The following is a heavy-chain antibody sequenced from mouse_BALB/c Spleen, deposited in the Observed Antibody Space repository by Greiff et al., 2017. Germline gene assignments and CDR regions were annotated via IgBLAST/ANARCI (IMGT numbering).Heavy chain of an antibody. CDR2: ISSGGSYT. CDR1: GFTFSSYG. J-gene: IGHJ4*01. D-gene: IGHD1-1*01. V-gene: IGHV5-6*01. CDR3: ARDYYGSSYRAMDY. Sequence: EVKLLESGGDLVKPGGSLKLSCAASGFTFSSYGMSWVRQTPDKRLEWVATISSGGSYTYYPDSVKGRFTISRDNAKNTLYLQMSSLKSEDTAMYYCARDYYGSSYRAMDYWGQGTSVTVSS.